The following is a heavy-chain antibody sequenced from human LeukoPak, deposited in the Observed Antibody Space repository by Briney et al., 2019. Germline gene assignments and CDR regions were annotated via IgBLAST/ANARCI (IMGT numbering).Heavy chain of an antibody. CDR3: ARGIPKQIYYGSGSGGYYFDY. J-gene: IGHJ4*02. CDR2: IYPGDSDT. V-gene: IGHV5-51*01. Sequence: NAGESLKISCKGSGYSFTNYWIGWVRQMPGEGLEWMGIIYPGDSDTRYSPSFQGQVTISADKSISTAYLQWSSLKASDTAMYYCARGIPKQIYYGSGSGGYYFDYWGQGTLVTVSS. CDR1: GYSFTNYW. D-gene: IGHD3-10*01.